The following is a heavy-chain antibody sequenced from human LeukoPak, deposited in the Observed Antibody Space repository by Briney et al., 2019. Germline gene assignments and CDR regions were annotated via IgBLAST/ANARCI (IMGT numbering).Heavy chain of an antibody. CDR2: MNPNSGNT. D-gene: IGHD3-10*01. CDR1: GYTFTSYD. Sequence: EASVKVSCKASGYTFTSYDINWVRQATGQGLEWMGWMNPNSGNTGYAQKFQGRVTMTRNTSISTAYMELSSLRSEDTAVYYCARAYEFGEPEFDYWGQGTLVTVSS. V-gene: IGHV1-8*01. CDR3: ARAYEFGEPEFDY. J-gene: IGHJ4*02.